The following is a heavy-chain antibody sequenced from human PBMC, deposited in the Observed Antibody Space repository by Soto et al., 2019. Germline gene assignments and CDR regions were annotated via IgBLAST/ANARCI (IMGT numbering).Heavy chain of an antibody. CDR2: ISGSGGST. V-gene: IGHV3-23*01. J-gene: IGHJ6*02. CDR3: AKDLYYYDSSGSSYYYYGMDV. Sequence: PGGSLRLSCAASGFTFSSYAMSWVRQAPGKGLEWVSAISGSGGSTYYADSVKDRFTISRDNSKNTLYLQMNSLRAEDTAVYYCAKDLYYYDSSGSSYYYYGMDVWGQGTTVTVSS. D-gene: IGHD3-22*01. CDR1: GFTFSSYA.